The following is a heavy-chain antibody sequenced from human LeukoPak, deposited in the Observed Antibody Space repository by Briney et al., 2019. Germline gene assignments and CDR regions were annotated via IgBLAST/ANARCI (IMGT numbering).Heavy chain of an antibody. CDR2: ISYDGSNK. J-gene: IGHJ4*02. Sequence: GRSLRLSCAASGFTFSSYAMHWVRQAPGKGLEWVAVISYDGSNKYYADSVKRRFTISRDNSKNTLYLQMNSLRAEDTAVYYCAREGTLGVYFDYWGQGTLVTVSS. CDR3: AREGTLGVYFDY. CDR1: GFTFSSYA. V-gene: IGHV3-30-3*01.